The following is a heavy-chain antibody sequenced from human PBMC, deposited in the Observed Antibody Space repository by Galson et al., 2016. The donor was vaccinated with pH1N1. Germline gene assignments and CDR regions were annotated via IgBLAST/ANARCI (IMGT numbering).Heavy chain of an antibody. V-gene: IGHV1-46*01. J-gene: IGHJ4*02. CDR1: GNSFTSYY. Sequence: SVKVSCKASGNSFTSYYMHGVRQAPGQGLEWMGTINPSGGSTSYAQKFQGRVTMTRDTSTSTVYMELSSLRSEDTAVYYCATVGLWLDYFDYWGQGTLVTVSS. CDR2: INPSGGST. D-gene: IGHD2-21*01. CDR3: ATVGLWLDYFDY.